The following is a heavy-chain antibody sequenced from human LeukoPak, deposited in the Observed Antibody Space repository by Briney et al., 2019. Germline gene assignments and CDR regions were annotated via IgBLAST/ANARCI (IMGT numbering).Heavy chain of an antibody. V-gene: IGHV3-74*01. CDR1: GFTFSSYW. J-gene: IGHJ5*02. Sequence: GGSLRLSCAASGFTFSSYWMHWVRQGPGKGLVWVSRINTDGSSTSYADSVKGRFTISRDNAKNTLYLQMNSLRAGDTAVYYCARGKRYSSSWFYNRFDPWGQGTLVTVSS. D-gene: IGHD6-13*01. CDR2: INTDGSST. CDR3: ARGKRYSSSWFYNRFDP.